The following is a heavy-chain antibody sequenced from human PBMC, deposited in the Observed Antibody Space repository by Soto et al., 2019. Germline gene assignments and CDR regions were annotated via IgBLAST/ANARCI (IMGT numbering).Heavy chain of an antibody. V-gene: IGHV1-18*01. CDR2: ISPYKGNT. CDR1: GYTFSSIG. Sequence: ASVKVSCKASGYTFSSIGISWVRQAPGQGLEWMGWISPYKGNTHYAQGLQGRVTMTTDTSTSTAYMELRSLRSDDTAVYYCARVDNWNSLGMDVWGQGTTVTVS. CDR3: ARVDNWNSLGMDV. J-gene: IGHJ6*02. D-gene: IGHD1-7*01.